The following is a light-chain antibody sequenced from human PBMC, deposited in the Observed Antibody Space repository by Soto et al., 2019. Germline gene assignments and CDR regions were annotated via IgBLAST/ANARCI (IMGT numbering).Light chain of an antibody. V-gene: IGKV3-11*01. CDR3: QQLSDWPPQWT. J-gene: IGKJ1*01. Sequence: IVLTQSSATLSLSPGERATLSCRAIQSVSSNLAWYQQNPVQPPRLFLYGGPTRATGIPDRLSGSGSGTDVTLNISRLEPEDFAVYYCQQLSDWPPQWTFGQGTKVDIK. CDR2: GGP. CDR1: QSVSSN.